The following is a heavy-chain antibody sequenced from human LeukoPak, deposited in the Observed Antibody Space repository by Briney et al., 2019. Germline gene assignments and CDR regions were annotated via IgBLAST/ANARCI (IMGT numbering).Heavy chain of an antibody. CDR1: GFTLSSYS. V-gene: IGHV3-48*01. CDR2: ISSSSSTI. CDR3: ARDLYVDIVATIPDAFDI. J-gene: IGHJ3*02. Sequence: GGSLRLSCAASGFTLSSYSMNWVRQAPGKGLEWVSYISSSSSTIYYADSVKGRFTISRDNAKNSLYLQMNSLRAEDTAVYYCARDLYVDIVATIPDAFDIWGQGTMVTVSS. D-gene: IGHD5-12*01.